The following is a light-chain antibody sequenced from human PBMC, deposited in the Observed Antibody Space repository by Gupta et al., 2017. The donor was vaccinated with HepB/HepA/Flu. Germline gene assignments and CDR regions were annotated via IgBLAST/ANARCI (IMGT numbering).Light chain of an antibody. V-gene: IGKV3-11*01. CDR2: DAS. J-gene: IGKJ4*01. Sequence: EIVLTQSPATLSLSLGERATLSCRASQSVSRFLAWYQQKPGQAPRLLIHDASNRATGIPARFSGSGSGTDFTLTISSLEPEDFAVYYCQQRYSWPLTFGGGTKVEIK. CDR1: QSVSRF. CDR3: QQRYSWPLT.